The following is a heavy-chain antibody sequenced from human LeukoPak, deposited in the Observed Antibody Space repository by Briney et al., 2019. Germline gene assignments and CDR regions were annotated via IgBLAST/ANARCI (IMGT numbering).Heavy chain of an antibody. CDR1: GGSIGSYY. D-gene: IGHD6-13*01. CDR3: ARNVGERSSYAFDI. Sequence: SETLSLTCTASGGSIGSYYWSWIRQPPGKGLEWIGYIYYSGSTNYNPSLKSRVTISVDTSKNQFSLKLSSVTAADTAVYYCARNVGERSSYAFDIWGQGTMVTVSS. V-gene: IGHV4-59*08. J-gene: IGHJ3*02. CDR2: IYYSGST.